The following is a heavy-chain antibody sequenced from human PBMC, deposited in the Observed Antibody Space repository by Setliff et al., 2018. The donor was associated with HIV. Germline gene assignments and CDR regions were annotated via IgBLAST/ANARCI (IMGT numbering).Heavy chain of an antibody. Sequence: GASVKVSCKTSGYSFTAYSIHWVRQAPGKRLEWMGWIIPGNGDIRLSQKFQGRLTLTSDTSARTAYMDLSSLTDEDTAVYYWAIDSGVHGGWFDPWGQGSLVTVSS. CDR1: GYSFTAYS. J-gene: IGHJ5*02. V-gene: IGHV1-3*01. D-gene: IGHD1-26*01. CDR3: AIDSGVHGGWFDP. CDR2: IIPGNGDI.